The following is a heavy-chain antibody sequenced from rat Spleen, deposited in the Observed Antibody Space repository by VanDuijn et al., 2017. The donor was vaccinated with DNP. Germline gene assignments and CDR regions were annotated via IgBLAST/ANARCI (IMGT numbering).Heavy chain of an antibody. CDR1: GFSFSDYN. J-gene: IGHJ2*01. CDR3: ARPDY. V-gene: IGHV5-7*01. CDR2: ISYDGSSA. Sequence: EVHLVESGGGLVQPGGSLKLSCAASGFSFSDYNMAWVRQAPKKGLEWVATISYDGSSAYYRDSVKGRFTISRDNAKSTLYLQMDSLRSEDTATYYCARPDYWGQGVMVTVSS.